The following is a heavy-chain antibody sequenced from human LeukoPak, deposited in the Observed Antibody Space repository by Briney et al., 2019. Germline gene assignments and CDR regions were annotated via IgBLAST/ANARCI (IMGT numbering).Heavy chain of an antibody. D-gene: IGHD6-6*01. CDR1: GFTFSGYG. CDR3: AQALGGTARLSYYFDY. J-gene: IGHJ4*02. CDR2: ISGSGGST. V-gene: IGHV3-23*01. Sequence: GGSLRLSCVVSGFTFSGYGLSWVRQTPGKGLEWVSAISGSGGSTYYADSVKGRFTISRDNSKSTLYLQMNSLRAEDTAVYYCAQALGGTARLSYYFDYWGQGTLVTVSS.